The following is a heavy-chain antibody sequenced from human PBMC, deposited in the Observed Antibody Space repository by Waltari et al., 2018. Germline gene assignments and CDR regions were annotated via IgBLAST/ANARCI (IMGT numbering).Heavy chain of an antibody. CDR1: GYTFPGSY. J-gene: IGHJ5*02. D-gene: IGHD1-1*01. CDR3: ARDANWNDAGEVLGWFDP. V-gene: IGHV1-2*02. CDR2: INPNSGGT. Sequence: QVQLVQSGAEVKKPGASVKVSCKASGYTFPGSYMHWVRQAPGQGLEWMGWINPNSGGTNYAQKFQGRVTMTRDTSISTAYMELSRLRSDDTAVYYCARDANWNDAGEVLGWFDPWGQGTLVTVSS.